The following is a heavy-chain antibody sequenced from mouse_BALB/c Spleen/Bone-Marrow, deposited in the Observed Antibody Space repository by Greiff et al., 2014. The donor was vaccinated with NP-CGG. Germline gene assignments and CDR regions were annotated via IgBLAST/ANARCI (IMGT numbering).Heavy chain of an antibody. J-gene: IGHJ3*01. CDR2: ILPGSGNT. CDR1: GYTFSSYW. D-gene: IGHD3-2*02. CDR3: TSQGFAC. V-gene: IGHV1-9*01. Sequence: VQLVESGPELMKPGASVKISCKATGYTFSSYWIEWVKQRPGHGLEWIGEILPGSGNTHYNEKFKGKATFTADTSSNTAYMQLSSLTSEDSAVYYCTSQGFACWGQGTLVTVSA.